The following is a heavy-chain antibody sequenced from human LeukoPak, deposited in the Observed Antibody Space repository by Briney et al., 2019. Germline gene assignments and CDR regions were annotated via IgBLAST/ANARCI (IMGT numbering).Heavy chain of an antibody. D-gene: IGHD5-18*01. CDR2: INPNSGGT. CDR3: ARDLSPDTAMPSNHFDY. Sequence: ASVKVSCKASGYTFTGYYMHRVRQAPGQGLEWMGWINPNSGGTNYAQKFQGRVTMTRDTSISTAYMELSRLRSDDTDVYYCARDLSPDTAMPSNHFDYWGQGTLVTVSS. V-gene: IGHV1-2*02. CDR1: GYTFTGYY. J-gene: IGHJ4*02.